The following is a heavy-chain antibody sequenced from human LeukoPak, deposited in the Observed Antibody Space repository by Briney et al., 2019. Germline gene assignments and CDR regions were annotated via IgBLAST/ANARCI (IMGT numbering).Heavy chain of an antibody. V-gene: IGHV1-18*01. CDR3: ARSPTRDLLRYFDLGLDYYYYGMDV. D-gene: IGHD3-9*01. CDR1: GYTFTSYG. CDR2: ISAYNGNT. J-gene: IGHJ6*02. Sequence: ASVKVSCKASGYTFTSYGISWVRRAPGQGLEWMGWISAYNGNTNYAQKLQGRVTMTTDTSTSTAYMELRSLRSDDTAVYYCARSPTRDLLRYFDLGLDYYYYGMDVWGQGTTVTVSS.